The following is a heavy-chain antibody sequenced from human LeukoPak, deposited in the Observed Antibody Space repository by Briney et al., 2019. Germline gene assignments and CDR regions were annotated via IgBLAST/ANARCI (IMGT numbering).Heavy chain of an antibody. CDR1: GGSISSYY. D-gene: IGHD1-1*01. CDR3: ARGRTGTNDY. V-gene: IGHV4-34*01. J-gene: IGHJ4*02. CDR2: INHSGST. Sequence: SETLSLTCTVSGGSISSYYWSWIRQPPGKGLEWIGEINHSGSTNYNPSLKSRVTISVDTSKNQFSLKLSSVTAADTAVYYCARGRTGTNDYWGQGTLVTVSS.